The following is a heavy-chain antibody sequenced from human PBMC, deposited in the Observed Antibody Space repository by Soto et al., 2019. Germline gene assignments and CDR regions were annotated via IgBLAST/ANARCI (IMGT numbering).Heavy chain of an antibody. CDR2: INREGTGT. CDR3: GRGGSDSPMAPGY. D-gene: IGHD5-18*01. Sequence: PGGSLRLSCAASGFTFSSYWMPWARQGPGKGLVWVSRINREGTGTDYADSVKGRFTISRDNAKNTVYLQMNSLRAEDTAVYYCGRGGSDSPMAPGYWGQGTLVTVSS. V-gene: IGHV3-74*01. J-gene: IGHJ4*02. CDR1: GFTFSSYW.